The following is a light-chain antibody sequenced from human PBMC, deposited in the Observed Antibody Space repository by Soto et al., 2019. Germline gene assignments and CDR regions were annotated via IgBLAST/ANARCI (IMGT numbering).Light chain of an antibody. Sequence: NGLTQSLGTLSLSPGERATFSCRAIQSVSSSYLAWYQQKPGQAPRLFIYGASSRATGIPDRFIGSGSGTHFTLTISRLEPEDFALYYCQQYGSSPRISFGQGTRLEI. CDR3: QQYGSSPRIS. CDR1: QSVSSSY. CDR2: GAS. V-gene: IGKV3-20*01. J-gene: IGKJ5*01.